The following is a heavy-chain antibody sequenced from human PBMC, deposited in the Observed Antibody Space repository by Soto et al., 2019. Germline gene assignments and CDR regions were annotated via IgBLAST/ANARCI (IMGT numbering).Heavy chain of an antibody. CDR2: ISAYNGNT. V-gene: IGHV1-18*01. J-gene: IGHJ6*02. D-gene: IGHD2-2*01. CDR3: ARVIVPAAIVYGMDV. CDR1: GYTFTSYG. Sequence: ASVKVSCKASGYTFTSYGISWVRRAPGQGLEWMGWISAYNGNTNYAQKLQGRVTMTTDTSTSTAYMELRSLRSDDTAVYYCARVIVPAAIVYGMDVWGQGTTVTVSS.